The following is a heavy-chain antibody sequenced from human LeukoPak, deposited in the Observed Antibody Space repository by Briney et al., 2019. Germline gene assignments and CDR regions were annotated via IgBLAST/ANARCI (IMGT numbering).Heavy chain of an antibody. CDR1: GFTFSNYW. CDR2: INGDGSGT. Sequence: GGSLRLSCAASGFTFSNYWMHWVRQAPGKGLVWVSRINGDGSGTGYADSVKGRFTISRDDAKNTLYLQMNSLRAEDTAVYYCAVGANPGAFDYWGQGTLVTVSS. J-gene: IGHJ4*02. D-gene: IGHD1-26*01. V-gene: IGHV3-74*01. CDR3: AVGANPGAFDY.